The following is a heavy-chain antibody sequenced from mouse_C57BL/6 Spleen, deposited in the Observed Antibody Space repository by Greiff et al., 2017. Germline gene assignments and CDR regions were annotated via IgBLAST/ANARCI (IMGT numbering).Heavy chain of an antibody. CDR2: IYPGSGST. CDR1: GYTFTSYW. V-gene: IGHV1-55*01. J-gene: IGHJ1*03. D-gene: IGHD1-1*01. Sequence: QVQLQQSGAELVKPGASVKMSCKASGYTFTSYWLTWVKQRPGHGLEWIGDIYPGSGSTNYNEKFKSKATLTVDTSSSTAYMQLSSLTSEDSAVYYCARSGLTTVGYFDVWGTGTTVTVSS. CDR3: ARSGLTTVGYFDV.